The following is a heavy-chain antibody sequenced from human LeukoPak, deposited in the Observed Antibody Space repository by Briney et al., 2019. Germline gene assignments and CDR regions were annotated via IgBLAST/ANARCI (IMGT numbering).Heavy chain of an antibody. Sequence: ASVKVSCKASGYTFTSYDINWVRQATGQGVEWMGWMNPNSGNTGYAQKFQGRVTMTRNTSISTAYMELSSLRSEDTAVYYCARSSAGDYYYSGMDVGGKGTTVTVSS. CDR2: MNPNSGNT. CDR1: GYTFTSYD. V-gene: IGHV1-8*01. J-gene: IGHJ6*04. CDR3: ARSSAGDYYYSGMDV. D-gene: IGHD7-27*01.